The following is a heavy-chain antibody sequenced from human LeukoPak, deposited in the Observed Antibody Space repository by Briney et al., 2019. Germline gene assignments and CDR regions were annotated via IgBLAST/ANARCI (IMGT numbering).Heavy chain of an antibody. J-gene: IGHJ4*02. D-gene: IGHD6-13*01. CDR2: IYYSGST. CDR1: GGSISSYY. V-gene: IGHV4-59*01. Sequence: PSETPSLTCTVSGGSISSYYWSWIRQPPRKGLEWIGYIYYSGSTNYNPSLKSRVTISVDTSKNQFSLKLSSVTAADTAVYYCARVTRAAGTPGVDYWGQGTLVTVSS. CDR3: ARVTRAAGTPGVDY.